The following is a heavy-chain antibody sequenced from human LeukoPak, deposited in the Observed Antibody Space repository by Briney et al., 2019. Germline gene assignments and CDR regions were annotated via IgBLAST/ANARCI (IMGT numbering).Heavy chain of an antibody. V-gene: IGHV4-38-2*01. Sequence: PSETLSLTCAVSGYSISCGYFWGWIRQPPGKGLEWIGSIYHSGTTYYNPSLKSRITISVDTSKNQFSLKLNSVTAADTALYYCACSRDLYSPLDYWGQGTLVTVSS. CDR2: IYHSGTT. D-gene: IGHD5-24*01. CDR1: GYSISCGYF. J-gene: IGHJ4*02. CDR3: ACSRDLYSPLDY.